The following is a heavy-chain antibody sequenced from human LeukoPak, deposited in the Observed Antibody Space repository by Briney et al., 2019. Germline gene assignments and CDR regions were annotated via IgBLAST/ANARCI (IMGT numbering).Heavy chain of an antibody. CDR1: GFTFSSYA. V-gene: IGHV3-23*01. CDR3: AKSMTLQWRGFFDL. Sequence: QPGGSLRLSCAASGFTFSSYAITWVRQAPGKGLEWVSAVSGRGDNTYYADSVKGRFTISRDNSKNTLYLQMNSLRAEDTAVYYCAKSMTLQWRGFFDLWGRGTHVTVSS. CDR2: VSGRGDNT. J-gene: IGHJ2*01. D-gene: IGHD6-19*01.